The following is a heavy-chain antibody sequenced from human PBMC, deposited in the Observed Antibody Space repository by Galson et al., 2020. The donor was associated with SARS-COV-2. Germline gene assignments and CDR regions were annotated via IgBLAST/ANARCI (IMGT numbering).Heavy chain of an antibody. CDR3: VKVGGVFAFSSSYYLKD. CDR1: GFTFNNFA. V-gene: IGHV3-30*04. CDR2: ISYEGSIK. Sequence: GESLKFSCAASGFTFNNFAMHWVRQAPGKGLEWMAVISYEGSIKHYADSLKGRFTISRDSSKNTLYLQLNSLETEDTAVYHCVKVGGVFAFSSSYYLKDWGQGVLVTVSS. D-gene: IGHD3-22*01. J-gene: IGHJ4*02.